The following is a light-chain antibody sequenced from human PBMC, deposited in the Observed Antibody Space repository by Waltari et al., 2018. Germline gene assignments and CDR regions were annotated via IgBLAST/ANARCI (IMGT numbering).Light chain of an antibody. CDR3: QQLNSYPRT. CDR2: AAS. CDR1: QGISRS. V-gene: IGKV1-9*01. Sequence: DIQLTQSPSFLSASVGARVTIACRASQGISRSLAWYQQKPGKAPKLLIYAASTLQSGVPSRFSGDGSGTEFTLTISSLQPEDSATYYCQQLNSYPRTFGQGTKLEIK. J-gene: IGKJ2*01.